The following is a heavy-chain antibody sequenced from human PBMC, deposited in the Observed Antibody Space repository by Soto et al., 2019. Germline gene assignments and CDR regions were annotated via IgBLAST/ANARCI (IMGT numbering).Heavy chain of an antibody. Sequence: XSVKVSCKASGYPFTGYYVHWVRQAPGQGLEWMGWINPNSGGTNYAQKFQGWVTMTRDTSISTAYMELSRLRSDDTAVYYCAKDLRANLLVAHDAFDIWGQGTMVTVSS. D-gene: IGHD2-15*01. J-gene: IGHJ3*02. V-gene: IGHV1-2*04. CDR1: GYPFTGYY. CDR2: INPNSGGT. CDR3: AKDLRANLLVAHDAFDI.